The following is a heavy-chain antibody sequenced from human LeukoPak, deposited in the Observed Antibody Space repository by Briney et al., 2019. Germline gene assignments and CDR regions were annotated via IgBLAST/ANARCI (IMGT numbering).Heavy chain of an antibody. CDR2: ISSSSSTI. CDR1: GFTFRSYS. V-gene: IGHV3-48*02. D-gene: IGHD5-18*01. J-gene: IGHJ4*02. Sequence: PGGSLRLSCAASGFTFRSYSMNWVRQAPGKGLEWVSYISSSSSTIYYADSVKGRFTISRDNAKNSLYLQMSSLRDEDTAVYYCARGTIRYGSPGYWGQGTLVTVSS. CDR3: ARGTIRYGSPGY.